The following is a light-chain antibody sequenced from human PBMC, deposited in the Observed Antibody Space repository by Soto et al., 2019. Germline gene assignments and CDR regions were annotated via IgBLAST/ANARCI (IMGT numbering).Light chain of an antibody. CDR2: EGS. Sequence: QSALTQPASVSGSPGQSITLSCTGTSSDVGSYNLVSWYQQHPGKAPKLMIYEGSKPPSGVSNRFSGSKSGNTASLTISGLQAEDEADYYCCSYAGSSPYVFGTGTKVTVL. V-gene: IGLV2-23*01. CDR3: CSYAGSSPYV. CDR1: SSDVGSYNL. J-gene: IGLJ1*01.